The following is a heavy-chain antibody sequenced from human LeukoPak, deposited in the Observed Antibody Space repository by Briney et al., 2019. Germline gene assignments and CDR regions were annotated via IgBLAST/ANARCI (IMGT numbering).Heavy chain of an antibody. J-gene: IGHJ4*02. CDR1: GFTFSSYS. D-gene: IGHD4-11*01. CDR3: ARDFDYSVGEVQSGY. CDR2: ISSSSSYI. Sequence: PGGALRVSCAASGFTFSSYSMNWGRQAPGKGLEWVSSISSSSSYIYYADSVKGRFTISRDNAKNSLYLQMSSLRAEDTAVYYCARDFDYSVGEVQSGYWGQGTLVTVSS. V-gene: IGHV3-21*01.